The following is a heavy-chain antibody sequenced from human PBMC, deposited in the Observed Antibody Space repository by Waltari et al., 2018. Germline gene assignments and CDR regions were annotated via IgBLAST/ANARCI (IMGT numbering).Heavy chain of an antibody. V-gene: IGHV2-5*02. CDR3: ARRFGSGTTYDY. Sequence: QVTLKESGPALVKPTQTLTLTCTFSGFSLTTTGMGVGWIRQPSRKPLEWLAHVYWDDDKRYSTSLRSRLTISKDTSKNQVILTMTNMDPVDTATYYCARRFGSGTTYDYWGQGVLVTVSS. CDR1: GFSLTTTGMG. CDR2: VYWDDDK. J-gene: IGHJ4*02. D-gene: IGHD6-25*01.